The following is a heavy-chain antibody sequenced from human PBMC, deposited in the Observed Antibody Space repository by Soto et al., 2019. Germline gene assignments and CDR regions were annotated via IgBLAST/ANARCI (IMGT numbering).Heavy chain of an antibody. Sequence: PSETLSLTCTVSGGSISSYYWSWIRQPPGKGLEWIGYIYYSGSTNYNPSLKGRVTKSVDTSKNQFSLKLSSVTAAGTAVYYCARDSLLWFGEVRAFDFWGQGTMVTVSS. CDR2: IYYSGST. J-gene: IGHJ3*01. D-gene: IGHD3-10*01. CDR3: ARDSLLWFGEVRAFDF. CDR1: GGSISSYY. V-gene: IGHV4-59*01.